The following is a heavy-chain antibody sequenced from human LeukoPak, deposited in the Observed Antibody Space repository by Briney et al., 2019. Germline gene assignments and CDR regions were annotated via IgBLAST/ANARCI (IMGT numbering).Heavy chain of an antibody. J-gene: IGHJ6*02. CDR3: AREGYCSGGSCLGRLDV. D-gene: IGHD2-15*01. V-gene: IGHV3-21*01. Sequence: GGSLRLSCAASGFTFSSYSMNWVRQAPGKGLEWVSSISSSSSYIYYADSVKGRFTISRDNAKNSLYRQMNSLRAEDTAVYYCAREGYCSGGSCLGRLDVWGQGTTVTVSS. CDR2: ISSSSSYI. CDR1: GFTFSSYS.